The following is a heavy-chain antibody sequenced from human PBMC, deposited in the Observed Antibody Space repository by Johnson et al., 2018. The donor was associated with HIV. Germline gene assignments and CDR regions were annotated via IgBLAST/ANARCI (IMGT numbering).Heavy chain of an antibody. V-gene: IGHV3-20*04. Sequence: VQLVESGGGLIQPGGSLRLSCAASGFTVSSNYMSWVRQAPGKGLEWVSGSNWDGGSTDYANSVKGRFTISRDNAKNSLFLQMNSLRAEDTALYYCARDLDSSSSEDAFDIWGQGTMVTVSS. D-gene: IGHD6-6*01. CDR1: GFTVSSNY. CDR2: SNWDGGST. CDR3: ARDLDSSSSEDAFDI. J-gene: IGHJ3*02.